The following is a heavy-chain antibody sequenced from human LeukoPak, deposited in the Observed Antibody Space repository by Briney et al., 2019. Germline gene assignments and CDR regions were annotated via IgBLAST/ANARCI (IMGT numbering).Heavy chain of an antibody. D-gene: IGHD2-2*01. CDR1: GFTFSSYS. V-gene: IGHV3-21*01. CDR2: ISSSSGYI. CDR3: ARDGDTVIIPADLDY. J-gene: IGHJ4*02. Sequence: GGSLRLSCAASGFTFSSYSMNWVRQAPGKGLEWVSSISSSSGYIYYADSVRGRFTISRDNAENSLYLQMNSLTAEDTAVYYCARDGDTVIIPADLDYWGQGTLVTVSS.